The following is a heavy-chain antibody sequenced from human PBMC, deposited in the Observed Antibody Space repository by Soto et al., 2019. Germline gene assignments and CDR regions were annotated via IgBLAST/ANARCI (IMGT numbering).Heavy chain of an antibody. CDR2: IKQDGSEK. V-gene: IGHV3-7*01. CDR3: ARDSPLEWLSSSYYYYYMDV. J-gene: IGHJ6*03. Sequence: PGGSLRLSCAASGFTFSSYWMIWVRQAPGKGLEWVANIKQDGSEKYYVDSVKGRFTISRDNAKNSLYLQMNRLRAEDTAVYYCARDSPLEWLSSSYYYYYMDVWGKGTTVTLSS. D-gene: IGHD3-3*01. CDR1: GFTFSSYW.